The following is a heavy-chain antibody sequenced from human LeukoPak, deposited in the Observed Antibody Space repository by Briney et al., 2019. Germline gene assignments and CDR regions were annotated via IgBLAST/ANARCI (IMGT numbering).Heavy chain of an antibody. J-gene: IGHJ3*02. Sequence: GASVNVSCKASGYTFTSYYMHWVRRAPGQGLEWMGWINPNSGGTNYAQKFQGRVTMTRDTSISTAYMELSRLRSDDTAVYYCARGDYGDYVREGDAFDIWGQGTMVTVSS. CDR3: ARGDYGDYVREGDAFDI. CDR1: GYTFTSYY. CDR2: INPNSGGT. V-gene: IGHV1-2*02. D-gene: IGHD4-17*01.